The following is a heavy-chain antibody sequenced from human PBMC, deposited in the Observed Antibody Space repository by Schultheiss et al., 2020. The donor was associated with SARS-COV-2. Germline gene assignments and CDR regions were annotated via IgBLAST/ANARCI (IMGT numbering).Heavy chain of an antibody. D-gene: IGHD2-2*02. CDR3: ARRVGCSSTSCYIRYWYFDL. Sequence: SETLSLTCTVSGGSISSYYWSWIRQPPGKGLEWIGEINHSGSTYYNPSLKSRVTISVDTSKNQFSLKLSSVTAADTAVYYCARRVGCSSTSCYIRYWYFDLWGRGTLVTVSS. V-gene: IGHV4-59*04. CDR2: INHSGST. CDR1: GGSISSYY. J-gene: IGHJ2*01.